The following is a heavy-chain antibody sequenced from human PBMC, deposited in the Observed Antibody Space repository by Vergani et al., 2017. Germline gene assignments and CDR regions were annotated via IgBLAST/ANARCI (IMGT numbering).Heavy chain of an antibody. V-gene: IGHV4-39*07. J-gene: IGHJ6*04. CDR1: GGSISSSSYY. D-gene: IGHD1-20*01. CDR3: ARDQGITGTSGMDV. CDR2: IYYSGST. Sequence: QVQLQESGPGLVKPSETLSLTCTVSGGSISSSSYYWGWIRQPPGKGLEWIGSIYYSGSTNYNPSLKSRVTISVDTSKNQFSLKLSSVTAADTAVYYCARDQGITGTSGMDVWGKGTTVTVSS.